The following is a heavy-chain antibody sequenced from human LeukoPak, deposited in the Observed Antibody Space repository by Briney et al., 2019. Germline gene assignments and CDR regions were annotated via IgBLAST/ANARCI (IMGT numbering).Heavy chain of an antibody. J-gene: IGHJ4*02. D-gene: IGHD5-12*01. CDR2: IRYDGSNK. CDR3: AKEGVDIVAKSGYYFDY. V-gene: IGHV3-30*02. Sequence: GGSLRLSCAASGFTFSSYGMHWVRQAPGKGLEWVAFIRYDGSNKYYADSVKGRFTISRDNSKNTLYLQMNSLRAEDTAVYYCAKEGVDIVAKSGYYFDYWGQGTLVTVSS. CDR1: GFTFSSYG.